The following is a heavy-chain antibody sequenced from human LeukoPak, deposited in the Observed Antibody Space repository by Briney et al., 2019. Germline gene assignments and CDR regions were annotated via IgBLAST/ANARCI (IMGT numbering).Heavy chain of an antibody. D-gene: IGHD2-21*02. Sequence: GESLKISCKGSGYNFTTHWINWLRQTPGKGLEWMGIIHPGDSYTRYNPSFQGQVTISADKSLSTAYLQWNTLKDSDTAMYYCAGRLGLYRSGGDCSAIDALDLWGQGTMVIVSS. CDR2: IHPGDSYT. V-gene: IGHV5-51*01. CDR1: GYNFTTHW. J-gene: IGHJ3*01. CDR3: AGRLGLYRSGGDCSAIDALDL.